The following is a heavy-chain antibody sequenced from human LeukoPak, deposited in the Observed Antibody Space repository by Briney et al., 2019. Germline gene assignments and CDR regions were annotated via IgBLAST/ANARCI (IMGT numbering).Heavy chain of an antibody. J-gene: IGHJ4*02. D-gene: IGHD4-17*01. Sequence: GGSLRLSCGASGFTFSSYGIHWVRQAPGKGLEWVAVISYDGSNKYFADSVKGRFAISRDNSKNTLYLQMSSLRAEDTAVYYCVPLGLDYGDLLPYFDYWGQGTLVTVSS. V-gene: IGHV3-30*03. CDR1: GFTFSSYG. CDR3: VPLGLDYGDLLPYFDY. CDR2: ISYDGSNK.